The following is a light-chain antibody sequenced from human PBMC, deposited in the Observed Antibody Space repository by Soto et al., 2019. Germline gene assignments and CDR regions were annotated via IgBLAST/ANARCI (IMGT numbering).Light chain of an antibody. Sequence: EIVLTQSPGTLSLSPGERATLSCRASQSLGSSYLAWYQQKPGQATRLLIYGASSRATGIPDRFSGSGSGTDFILTISRLEPEDFAVYYCQHYGSSPPWTFGQGTKVDIK. CDR1: QSLGSSY. V-gene: IGKV3-20*01. CDR2: GAS. CDR3: QHYGSSPPWT. J-gene: IGKJ1*01.